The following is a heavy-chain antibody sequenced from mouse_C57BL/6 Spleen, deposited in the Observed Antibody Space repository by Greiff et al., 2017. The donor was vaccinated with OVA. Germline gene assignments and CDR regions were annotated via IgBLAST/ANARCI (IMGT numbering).Heavy chain of an antibody. CDR3: ARGYGYDGFAY. J-gene: IGHJ3*01. V-gene: IGHV1-54*01. Sequence: VQLQQSGAELVRPGTSVKVSCKASGYAFTNYLIEWVKQRPGQGLEWIGVINPGSGGTNYNEKFKGKATLTADKSSSTAYMQLSSLTSEDSAVYFCARGYGYDGFAYWGQGTLVTVSA. D-gene: IGHD2-2*01. CDR1: GYAFTNYL. CDR2: INPGSGGT.